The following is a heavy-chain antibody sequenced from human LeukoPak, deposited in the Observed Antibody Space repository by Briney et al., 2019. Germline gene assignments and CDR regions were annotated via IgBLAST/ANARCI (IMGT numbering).Heavy chain of an antibody. CDR3: APRSMVRGVTSLD. CDR1: GFTFSSYA. J-gene: IGHJ4*02. Sequence: GGSLRLSCAASGFTFSSYAMSWVRQAPGKGLEWVAFIRYDGSNKYYADFVKGRFTISRDNSKNTLYLQMNSLRAEDTAVYYCAPRSMVRGVTSLDWGQGTLVTVSS. CDR2: IRYDGSNK. V-gene: IGHV3-30*02. D-gene: IGHD3-10*01.